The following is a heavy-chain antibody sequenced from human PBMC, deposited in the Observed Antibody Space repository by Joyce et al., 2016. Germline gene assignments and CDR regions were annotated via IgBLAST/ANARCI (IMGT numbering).Heavy chain of an antibody. V-gene: IGHV3-74*01. D-gene: IGHD6-6*01. CDR3: VRGISARPGGPNWFDP. CDR2: INTDGSST. J-gene: IGHJ5*02. Sequence: GSLRLSCAASGFSFSGYWIHWVRQAPGKGLVGVSRINTDGSSTRFADSVNGRFTISRDNAKNALYLQMNSLRAEDTAVYYCVRGISARPGGPNWFDPWGQGTLVTVSS. CDR1: GFSFSGYW.